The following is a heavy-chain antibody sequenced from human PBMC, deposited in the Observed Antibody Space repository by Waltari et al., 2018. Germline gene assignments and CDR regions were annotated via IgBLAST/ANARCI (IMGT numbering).Heavy chain of an antibody. J-gene: IGHJ5*02. CDR1: GGSFSGYY. Sequence: QVQLQQWGAGLLKPSETLSLTCAVYGGSFSGYYWSWIRQPPGKGLEWIGEINHSGSTNYNPSLKSRVTISVDTSKNQFSLKLSSVTAADTAVYYCARGYSSSWYGNWFDPWGQGTLVIVSS. V-gene: IGHV4-34*01. CDR2: INHSGST. CDR3: ARGYSSSWYGNWFDP. D-gene: IGHD6-13*01.